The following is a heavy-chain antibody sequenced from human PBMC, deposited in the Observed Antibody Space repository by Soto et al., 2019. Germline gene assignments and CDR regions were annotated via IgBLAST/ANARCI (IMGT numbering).Heavy chain of an antibody. Sequence: EVQLAESGGGLGQPGRSLRLSCAASGFTFQDHAMHWVRQPPGKGLEWVSSISWNSGSIGYADSVKGRFTISRDNAKNSLYLQMNSLRPEDTAFYYCVKDMSGNNDNFDYWGRGTLVTVSS. V-gene: IGHV3-9*01. CDR1: GFTFQDHA. CDR3: VKDMSGNNDNFDY. D-gene: IGHD5-18*01. CDR2: ISWNSGSI. J-gene: IGHJ4*02.